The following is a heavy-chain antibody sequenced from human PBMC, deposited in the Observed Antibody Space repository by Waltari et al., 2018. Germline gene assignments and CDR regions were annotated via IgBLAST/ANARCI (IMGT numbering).Heavy chain of an antibody. D-gene: IGHD6-6*01. CDR1: GGSFSGYY. CDR2: INHSGST. V-gene: IGHV4-34*01. Sequence: QVQLQQWGAGLLKPSETLSLTCAVYGGSFSGYYWSWIRQPPGKGLEWIGEINHSGSTNANPSLKSRLTISVDTSKNQFSLKLISVTAADTAVYYCARTPLIAARRTIYYYGMDVWGQGTTVTVSS. CDR3: ARTPLIAARRTIYYYGMDV. J-gene: IGHJ6*02.